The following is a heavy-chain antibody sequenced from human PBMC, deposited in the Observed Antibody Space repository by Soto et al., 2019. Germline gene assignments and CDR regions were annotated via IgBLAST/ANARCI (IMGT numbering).Heavy chain of an antibody. J-gene: IGHJ4*02. V-gene: IGHV4-31*03. CDR2: IYYTGTT. CDR1: GGSISSGGHY. D-gene: IGHD4-4*01. Sequence: QVQLQESGPGLVKPSQALSLICTVSGGSISSGGHYWSWIRQHPGKGLEWIGYIYYTGTTYYNPSPRSRIIKSVNSPRNQFPPRLSSVTASEPAVYYRARKDENSNYFDYWGQGTLVTVSS. CDR3: ARKDENSNYFDY.